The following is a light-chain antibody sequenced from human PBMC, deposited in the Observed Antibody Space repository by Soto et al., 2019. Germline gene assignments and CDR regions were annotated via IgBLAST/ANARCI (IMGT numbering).Light chain of an antibody. Sequence: DIQMTQSPSSLSASVGDRVTITCQASQDINKYLNWYQQKPGKAPKLLIYDASNLETGVQSRFSGSGSGTDFTFTISSLQAEDLATYYCQQYDILHRTFGQGTKLEIK. CDR1: QDINKY. CDR2: DAS. CDR3: QQYDILHRT. J-gene: IGKJ2*02. V-gene: IGKV1-33*01.